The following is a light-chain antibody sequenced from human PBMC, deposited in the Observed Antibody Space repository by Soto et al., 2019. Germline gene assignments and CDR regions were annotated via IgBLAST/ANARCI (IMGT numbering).Light chain of an antibody. Sequence: QSVLTQPPSVSGAPGQRVTISCTGSSSNIGAGYDVHWYQQLPGTAPKLLIYGNSNRPSGAPDRFSGSKSGPSASLAITGLRAEDEADYYCQSYDSSLSGWVFGGGTKLTVL. V-gene: IGLV1-40*01. J-gene: IGLJ3*02. CDR3: QSYDSSLSGWV. CDR2: GNS. CDR1: SSNIGAGYD.